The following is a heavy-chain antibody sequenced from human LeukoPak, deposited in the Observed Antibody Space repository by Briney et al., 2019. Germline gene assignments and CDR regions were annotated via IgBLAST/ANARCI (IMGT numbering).Heavy chain of an antibody. V-gene: IGHV3-21*01. J-gene: IGHJ4*02. Sequence: TGGSLRLSCAASGFTFSSYGMHWVRQAPGKGLEWVSSISSSSSYIYYADSVKGRFTISRDNAKNSLYLQMNSLRVEDTAVYYCARGGILVADGFDYWGQGTLVTVSS. D-gene: IGHD2-15*01. CDR1: GFTFSSYG. CDR3: ARGGILVADGFDY. CDR2: ISSSSSYI.